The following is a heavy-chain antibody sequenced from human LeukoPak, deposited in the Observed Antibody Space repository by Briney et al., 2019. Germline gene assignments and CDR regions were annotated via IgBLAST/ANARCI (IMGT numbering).Heavy chain of an antibody. D-gene: IGHD1-26*01. J-gene: IGHJ4*02. V-gene: IGHV3-53*01. CDR1: GFTVSSNY. CDR3: ARGGYSGNYYGYFDY. CDR2: IYSGGST. Sequence: GGSLRLSCAASGFTVSSNYMSWVRQAPGKGLEWASVIYSGGSTHYTDSVKGRFTISRDNSKNTLYLQMNSLRAEDTAVYYCARGGYSGNYYGYFDYWGQGTLVTVSS.